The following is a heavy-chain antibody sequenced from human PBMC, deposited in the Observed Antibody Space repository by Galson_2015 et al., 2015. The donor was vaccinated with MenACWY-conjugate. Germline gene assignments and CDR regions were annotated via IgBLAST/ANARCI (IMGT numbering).Heavy chain of an antibody. J-gene: IGHJ6*02. CDR3: ARDNRKTYGMDV. Sequence: SETLSLTCAVYGGSFSGYYWSWIRQPPGKGLEWIGEINHSGSTNYNPSLKSRVTISVDTSKNQFSLKLSSVTAADTAVYYCARDNRKTYGMDVWGQGTTVTVSS. CDR1: GGSFSGYY. V-gene: IGHV4-34*01. D-gene: IGHD2/OR15-2a*01. CDR2: INHSGST.